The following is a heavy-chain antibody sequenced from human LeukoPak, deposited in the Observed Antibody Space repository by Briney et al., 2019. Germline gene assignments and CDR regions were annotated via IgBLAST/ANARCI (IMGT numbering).Heavy chain of an antibody. CDR2: ISSNGGST. J-gene: IGHJ6*03. D-gene: IGHD3-22*01. V-gene: IGHV3-64*01. CDR1: GFTFSSYA. Sequence: GGSLRLSCAASGFTFSSYAMHWVRQAPGKGLEYVSAISSNGGSTYYANSVKGRFTISRDNSKNTLYLQMGSLRAEDMAVYYCARARRHYHDSSGLYYYYYMDVWGKGTTVTVSS. CDR3: ARARRHYHDSSGLYYYYYMDV.